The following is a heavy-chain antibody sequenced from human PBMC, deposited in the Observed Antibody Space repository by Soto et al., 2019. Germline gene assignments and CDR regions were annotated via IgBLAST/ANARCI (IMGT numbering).Heavy chain of an antibody. D-gene: IGHD2-2*01. CDR2: IRSKAYGGTT. Sequence: PGGSLRLSCTASGFTFGDYAMSWFRQAPGKGLEWVGFIRSKAYGGTTEYAASVKGRFTISRDDSKSIAYLQMNSLKTEDTAVYYCTRDSVSVVPAATEYXYYGMDVWGQGTTVTVSS. V-gene: IGHV3-49*03. J-gene: IGHJ6*02. CDR1: GFTFGDYA. CDR3: TRDSVSVVPAATEYXYYGMDV.